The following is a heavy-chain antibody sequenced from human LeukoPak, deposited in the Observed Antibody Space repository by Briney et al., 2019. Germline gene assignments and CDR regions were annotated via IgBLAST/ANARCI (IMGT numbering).Heavy chain of an antibody. D-gene: IGHD3-9*01. CDR2: IYHSGST. CDR1: GYSISSGYY. J-gene: IGHJ6*03. V-gene: IGHV4-38-2*02. Sequence: SETLSLTCTVSGYSISSGYYWGWIRQPPGKGLEWIGSIYHSGSTYYNPSLKSRVTISVDTSKNQFSLKLSSVTAADTAVYYCARGPPGLTGYYSPYYYYYYMDVWGKGTTVTVSS. CDR3: ARGPPGLTGYYSPYYYYYYMDV.